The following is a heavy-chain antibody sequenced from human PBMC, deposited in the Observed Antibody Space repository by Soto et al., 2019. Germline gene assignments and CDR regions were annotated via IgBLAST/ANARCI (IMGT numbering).Heavy chain of an antibody. D-gene: IGHD3-22*01. CDR1: RVTVTSSA. CDR2: IVAASGTT. V-gene: IGHV1-58*01. J-gene: IGHJ5*02. CDR3: AGVSWPYYDRSDCPNWFGP. Sequence: SLRVYCQASRVTVTSSAVLWVRPVHGKGLERIGCIVAASGTTNYAQKFQEGVTVTADQATGAAYMELSSLGTDDTAVSYGAGVSWPYYDRSDCPNWFGPWVQGTLVTVSS.